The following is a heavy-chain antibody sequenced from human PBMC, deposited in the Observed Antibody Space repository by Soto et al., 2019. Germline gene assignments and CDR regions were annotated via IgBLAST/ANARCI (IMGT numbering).Heavy chain of an antibody. J-gene: IGHJ4*02. CDR3: ARSLGPSRHFFDH. CDR1: GFTFNNYD. D-gene: IGHD3-16*01. Sequence: EVQLLDSGGDLVQPGGSLRLSCAASGFTFNNYDMSWVRQAPGKGLEWVSTLSDTTYYADSVRGRFTISRDTSGSTLYLQMNSLGVDDTAAYYCARSLGPSRHFFDHWGQGTLVTVSS. V-gene: IGHV3-23*01. CDR2: LSDTT.